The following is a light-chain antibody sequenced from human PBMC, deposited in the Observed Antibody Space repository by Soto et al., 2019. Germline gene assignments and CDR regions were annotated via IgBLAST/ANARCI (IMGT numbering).Light chain of an antibody. J-gene: IGLJ2*01. CDR1: SSNIGSNT. CDR3: AAWDDRLSAVV. Sequence: QSVLTQPPSASGTPGQRVTISCSGSSSNIGSNTVNWYQQLPGTAPKLLIYSNDQRPSGVPDRFSGSKSDTSASLAISGLQSEDEADYYCAAWDDRLSAVVFGGGTKLTVL. CDR2: SND. V-gene: IGLV1-44*01.